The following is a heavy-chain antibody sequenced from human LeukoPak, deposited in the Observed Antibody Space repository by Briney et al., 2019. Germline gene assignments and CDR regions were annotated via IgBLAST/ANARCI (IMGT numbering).Heavy chain of an antibody. D-gene: IGHD6-19*01. CDR1: GFTFSSYA. CDR3: AKDSRTGIAVAGRYPFDY. V-gene: IGHV3-23*01. CDR2: ISGRGGST. Sequence: GGSLRLSCAASGFTFSSYAMSWVRQAPGKGLEWVSAISGRGGSTYYADSVKGRFTISRDHSKNTLYLQMNSLRAEDTAVYYCAKDSRTGIAVAGRYPFDYWGQGTLVTVSS. J-gene: IGHJ4*02.